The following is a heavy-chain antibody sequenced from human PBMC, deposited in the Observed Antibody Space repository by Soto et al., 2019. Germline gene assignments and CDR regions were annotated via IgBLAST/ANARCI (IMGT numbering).Heavy chain of an antibody. V-gene: IGHV4-30-2*01. CDR2: IYHSGST. CDR3: ARVPGP. D-gene: IGHD3-10*01. Sequence: QLQLPESGSGLVKPSQTLSLTCAVSGGSISSGGYSWSWIRQPPGKGLEWIGYIYHSGSTYYNPSLKSRVTISVDRSKNQFSLKLSSVTAAATAVYYCARVPGPWGQGTLVTVSS. CDR1: GGSISSGGYS. J-gene: IGHJ5*02.